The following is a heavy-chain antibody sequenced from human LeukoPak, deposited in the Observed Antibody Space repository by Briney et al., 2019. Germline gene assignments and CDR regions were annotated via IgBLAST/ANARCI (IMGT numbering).Heavy chain of an antibody. CDR3: ASQGLLLDY. J-gene: IGHJ4*02. CDR1: GGSISSSSYY. CDR2: IYYSGST. V-gene: IGHV4-39*01. Sequence: KPSETLSLTCTVSGGSISSSSYYWGWIRQPPGKGLEWIGSIYYSGSTYYNPSLKSRVTISVDTSKNQFSLKLSSVTAADTAVYYCASQGLLLDYWGQGTLVTVSS.